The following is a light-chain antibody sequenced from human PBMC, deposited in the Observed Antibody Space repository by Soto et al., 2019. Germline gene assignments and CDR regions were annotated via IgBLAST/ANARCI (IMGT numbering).Light chain of an antibody. CDR3: QQYNSYWT. V-gene: IGKV1-5*01. CDR2: DAS. J-gene: IGKJ5*01. Sequence: DIQMTQSPSSLSASVGDRLTITCQASQDISNYLNWYQQKPGKAPKLLIYDASSLESGVPSRFTGSGSGTEFTLTISSPQPDDFATYYCQQYNSYWTFGQGTRLEIK. CDR1: QDISNY.